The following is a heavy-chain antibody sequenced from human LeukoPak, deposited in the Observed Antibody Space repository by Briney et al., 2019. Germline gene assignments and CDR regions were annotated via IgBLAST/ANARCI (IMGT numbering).Heavy chain of an antibody. J-gene: IGHJ4*02. Sequence: GGSLRLSCAASGFDFSSNWMHWVRHAPGQGLVWVSRIKGDGISTNYADAVKGRFTISRDIAKNTLYLQMNSLRAEDTGVYYCAKDHYWSIDYWGRGTLVTVSS. CDR3: AKDHYWSIDY. CDR1: GFDFSSNW. CDR2: IKGDGIST. D-gene: IGHD3-3*01. V-gene: IGHV3-74*01.